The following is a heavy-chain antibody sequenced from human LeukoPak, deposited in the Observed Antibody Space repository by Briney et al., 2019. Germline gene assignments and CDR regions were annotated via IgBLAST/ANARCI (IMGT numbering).Heavy chain of an antibody. Sequence: ASVKVSCKASGYTFTGYYMHWVRQAPGQGLEWMGRINPNSGGTNYAQKFQGRVTMTRDTSISTAYMELSRLRSDDTAVYYCARDPTYSSSSGYWGLGTLITVSS. CDR1: GYTFTGYY. CDR2: INPNSGGT. V-gene: IGHV1-2*06. CDR3: ARDPTYSSSSGY. D-gene: IGHD6-6*01. J-gene: IGHJ4*02.